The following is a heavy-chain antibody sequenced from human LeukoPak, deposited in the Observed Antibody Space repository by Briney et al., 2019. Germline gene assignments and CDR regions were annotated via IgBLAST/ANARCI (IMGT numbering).Heavy chain of an antibody. J-gene: IGHJ4*02. CDR2: IKQDGSEK. CDR3: ARDRGLWFGELSGYDY. CDR1: GFTFSSYW. V-gene: IGHV3-7*01. D-gene: IGHD3-10*01. Sequence: PGGSLRLSCAASGFTFSSYWMSWVREAPGKGLEGVANIKQDGSEKYYVDSVKGRFTISRDNAKNSLYLQMNSLRAEDTAVYYCARDRGLWFGELSGYDYWGQGTLVTVSS.